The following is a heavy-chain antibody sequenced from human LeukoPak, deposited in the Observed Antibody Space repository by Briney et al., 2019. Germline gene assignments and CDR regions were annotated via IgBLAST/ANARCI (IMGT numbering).Heavy chain of an antibody. J-gene: IGHJ4*02. D-gene: IGHD5-24*01. CDR2: IRYDGNNK. Sequence: GGSLRLSCAASGFTFSSYEMHWVRQAPGKGLEWVAFIRYDGNNKYYADSVRGRFTISRDNSKNTLYLQMNSLRADDTAVYYCAKSGYNRFDYWGQGTLVTVSS. CDR3: AKSGYNRFDY. CDR1: GFTFSSYE. V-gene: IGHV3-30*02.